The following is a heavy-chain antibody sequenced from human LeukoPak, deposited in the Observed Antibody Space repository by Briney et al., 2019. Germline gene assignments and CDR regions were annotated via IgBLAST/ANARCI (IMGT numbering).Heavy chain of an antibody. CDR1: GGSISSSGYY. D-gene: IGHD3-3*01. J-gene: IGHJ4*02. V-gene: IGHV4-39*01. CDR2: IYYSGSA. Sequence: SETLSLTCTVSGGSISSSGYYWSWIRQPPGKGLEWIGTIYYSGSAYYNPSLKTQVTISVDTSKNQFSLKLSSVTAAGTAVYFCARGSQVDDFWSGYRAPLDYWGQGTLVTVSS. CDR3: ARGSQVDDFWSGYRAPLDY.